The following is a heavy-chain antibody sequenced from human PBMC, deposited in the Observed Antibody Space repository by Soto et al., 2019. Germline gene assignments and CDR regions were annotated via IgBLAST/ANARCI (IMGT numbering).Heavy chain of an antibody. V-gene: IGHV4-39*01. D-gene: IGHD6-13*01. J-gene: IGHJ5*02. CDR2: IYYSGST. CDR3: ARCIAAAGTWWFDP. CDR1: GGSISSSSYY. Sequence: SETLSLTCTVSGGSISSSSYYWGWIRQPPGKGLEWIGSIYYSGSTYYNPSLKSRVTISVDTSKNQFSLKLSSVTAADTAVYYCARCIAAAGTWWFDPWGQGTPVTVSS.